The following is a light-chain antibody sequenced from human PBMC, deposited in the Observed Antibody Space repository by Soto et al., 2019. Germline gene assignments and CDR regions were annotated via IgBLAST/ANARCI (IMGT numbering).Light chain of an antibody. CDR2: GAS. J-gene: IGKJ5*01. CDR1: QSVSSSY. Sequence: LTQSPGTLSLSPGERATLSCRASQSVSSSYLAWYQQKPGQAPRLLIYGASSRATGIPDRFSGSGSGTDFTLTISRLEPEDFAVYYCQQYGSSPLITFGQGTRLEIK. CDR3: QQYGSSPLIT. V-gene: IGKV3-20*01.